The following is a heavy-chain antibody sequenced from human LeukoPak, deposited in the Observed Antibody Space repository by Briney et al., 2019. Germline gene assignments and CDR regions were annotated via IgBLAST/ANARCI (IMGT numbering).Heavy chain of an antibody. J-gene: IGHJ4*02. CDR2: INHSGST. CDR1: GGSFSGYY. V-gene: IGHV4-34*01. D-gene: IGHD6-13*01. CDR3: ARDLTIAAAGIGY. Sequence: SETLSLTCAVYGGSFSGYYWSWIRQPPGKGLEWIGEINHSGSTNYNPSLKSRVTISVDTSKNQFSLKLSSVTAADTAVYYCARDLTIAAAGIGYWGQGTLVTVSS.